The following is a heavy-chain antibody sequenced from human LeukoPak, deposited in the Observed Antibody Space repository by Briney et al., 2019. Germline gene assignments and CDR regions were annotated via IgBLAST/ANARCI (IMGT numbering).Heavy chain of an antibody. CDR2: ISSSSSYI. CDR1: GFTFSSYS. V-gene: IGHV3-21*01. D-gene: IGHD6-19*01. Sequence: GGSLRLSCAASGFTFSSYSMNWVRQAPGKGLEWVSSISSSSSYIYYADSVKGRFTISRDNAKNSPYLQMNSLRAEDTAVYYCARTAGVAVAGSRQYFDYWGQGTLVTVSS. J-gene: IGHJ4*02. CDR3: ARTAGVAVAGSRQYFDY.